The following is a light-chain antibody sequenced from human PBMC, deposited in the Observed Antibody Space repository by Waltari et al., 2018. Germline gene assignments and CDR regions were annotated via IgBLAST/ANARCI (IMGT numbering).Light chain of an antibody. V-gene: IGKV3D-15*01. CDR1: QTISRY. CDR3: QKYDNSPHN. Sequence: SPATLSLSPGERATLSCRASQTISRYLAWYQQKPGQAPRLLISGVSIRASGIPDRFSGSGSGTEFTLTISSLEPEDFAVYYCQKYDNSPHNFGLGTRVEIK. CDR2: GVS. J-gene: IGKJ2*01.